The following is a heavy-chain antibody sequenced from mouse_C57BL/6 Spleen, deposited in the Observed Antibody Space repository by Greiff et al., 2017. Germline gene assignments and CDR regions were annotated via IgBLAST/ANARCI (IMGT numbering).Heavy chain of an antibody. D-gene: IGHD2-14*01. CDR2: ISDGGSYT. V-gene: IGHV5-4*01. CDR3: ARDPVYGYGNGDAMDY. Sequence: EVQGVESGGGLVKPGGSLKLSCAASGFTFSSYAMSWVRQTPEKRLEWVATISDGGSYTYYPDNVKGRFTISRDNAKNNLYLQMSHLKSEDTAMYYCARDPVYGYGNGDAMDYWGQGTSVTVSS. J-gene: IGHJ4*01. CDR1: GFTFSSYA.